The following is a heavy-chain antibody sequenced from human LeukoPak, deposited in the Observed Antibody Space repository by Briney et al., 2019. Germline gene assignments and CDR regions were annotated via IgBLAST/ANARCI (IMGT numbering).Heavy chain of an antibody. Sequence: SQTLSLTCAISGDSVSSNSAAWNWIRQSPSRGLEWLGRTYYRSKWYNDYAVSVKSRITINPDTSKNQFSLQLNSVTPEDTAVCYCAREDPQWLGWGGFDYWGQGTLVTVSS. J-gene: IGHJ4*02. V-gene: IGHV6-1*01. CDR3: AREDPQWLGWGGFDY. CDR1: GDSVSSNSAA. CDR2: TYYRSKWYN. D-gene: IGHD6-19*01.